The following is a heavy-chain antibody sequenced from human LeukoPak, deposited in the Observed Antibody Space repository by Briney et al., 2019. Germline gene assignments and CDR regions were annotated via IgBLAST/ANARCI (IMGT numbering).Heavy chain of an antibody. J-gene: IGHJ4*02. CDR1: GYTFTGYY. D-gene: IGHD3-22*01. CDR3: ARGNFYGNKGYSPELRY. V-gene: IGHV1-2*02. CDR2: INPNSGGT. Sequence: ASVKVSCKASGYTFTGYYMHWVRQAPGQGLEWMGWINPNSGGTNYAQKFQGRVTMTRDTSISTAYMELSRLRSDDTAVYYCARGNFYGNKGYSPELRYWGQGTLVTVSS.